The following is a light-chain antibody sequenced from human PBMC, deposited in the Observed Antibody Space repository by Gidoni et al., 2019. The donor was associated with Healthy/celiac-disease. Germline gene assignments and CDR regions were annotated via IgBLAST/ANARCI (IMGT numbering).Light chain of an antibody. CDR1: SSNIGNNY. Sequence: HSVLTHPPSVSAAPGQKVTIPCSGSSSNIGNNYVSWYQQLPGTAPKLLIYDNNKRPSGIPDRFSGSKSGTSATLGITGLQTGDEADYYCGTWDSSLSAGVFGGGTKLTVL. CDR3: GTWDSSLSAGV. CDR2: DNN. V-gene: IGLV1-51*01. J-gene: IGLJ3*02.